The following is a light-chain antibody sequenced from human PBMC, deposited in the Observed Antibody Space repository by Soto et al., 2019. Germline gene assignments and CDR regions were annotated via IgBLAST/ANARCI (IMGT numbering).Light chain of an antibody. CDR2: AAS. CDR1: QSISSD. CDR3: QQSYSTPPWT. Sequence: DIQMTQSPSSLSASVGDRVTITCRASQSISSDLNWYQQKPGKAPKLLIYAASSLQSGVPSRFSGSGSGTDFTLTISSLQPEDFATYYCQQSYSTPPWTFGPGTKVDIK. J-gene: IGKJ3*01. V-gene: IGKV1-39*01.